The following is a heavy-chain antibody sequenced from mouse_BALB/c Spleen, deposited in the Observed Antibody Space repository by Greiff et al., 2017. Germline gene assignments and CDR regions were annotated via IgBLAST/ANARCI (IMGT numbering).Heavy chain of an antibody. CDR2: IWAGGST. Sequence: VHLVESGPGLVAPSQSLSITCTVSGFSLTSYGVHWVRQPPGKGLEWLGVIWAGGSTNYNSALMSRLSISKDNSKSQVFLKMNSLQTDDTAMYYCAREGVTTRYYAMDYWGQGTSVTVSS. CDR1: GFSLTSYG. V-gene: IGHV2-9*02. J-gene: IGHJ4*01. D-gene: IGHD2-2*01. CDR3: AREGVTTRYYAMDY.